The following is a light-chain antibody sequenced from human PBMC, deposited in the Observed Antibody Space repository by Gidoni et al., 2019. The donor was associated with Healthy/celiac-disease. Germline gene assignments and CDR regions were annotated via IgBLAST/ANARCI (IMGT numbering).Light chain of an antibody. V-gene: IGKV3-20*01. J-gene: IGKJ1*01. CDR3: QQYGSSPWT. CDR2: GAS. CDR1: QSVSSSD. Sequence: EIVLTQSPGTLSLSPGERATPSCTASQSVSSSDLAWYQQKPGQAPRLLIYGASSRATGIPDRFSGSGSGTDFTLTISRLEPEDFAVYYCQQYGSSPWTFXQXTKVEIK.